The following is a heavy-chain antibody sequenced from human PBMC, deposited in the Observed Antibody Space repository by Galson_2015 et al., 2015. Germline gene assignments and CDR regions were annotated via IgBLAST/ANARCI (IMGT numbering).Heavy chain of an antibody. J-gene: IGHJ4*02. Sequence: PLRLSCAASGFTFSDYYMSWLRQAPGKGLEWVSYVSSSGTTIYYADSVKGRFIISRDNAKNSLYLQMNSLRAEDTAVYYCARDRSLTTFGVGYWGQGTLVTVSS. CDR1: GFTFSDYY. CDR2: VSSSGTTI. D-gene: IGHD3-3*01. V-gene: IGHV3-11*01. CDR3: ARDRSLTTFGVGY.